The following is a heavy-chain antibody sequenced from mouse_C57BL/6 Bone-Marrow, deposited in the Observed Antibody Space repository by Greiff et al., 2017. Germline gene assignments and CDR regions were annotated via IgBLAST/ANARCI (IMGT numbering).Heavy chain of an antibody. CDR2: INPSSGYT. CDR3: AVIYYDYDGAY. V-gene: IGHV1-7*01. J-gene: IGHJ3*01. D-gene: IGHD2-4*01. CDR1: GYTFTSYW. Sequence: QVQLKQSGAELAKPGASVKLSCKASGYTFTSYWMHWVKQRPGQGLEWIGYINPSSGYTKYNQKFKDKATLTADKSSSTAYMQLSSLTYEDSAVYYCAVIYYDYDGAYWGQGTLVTVSA.